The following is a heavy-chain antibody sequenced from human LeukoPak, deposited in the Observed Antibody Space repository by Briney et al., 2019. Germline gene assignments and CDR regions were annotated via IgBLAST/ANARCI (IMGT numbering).Heavy chain of an antibody. CDR1: GYTFSTYD. CDR3: ARDRNHWDHIDY. V-gene: IGHV1-18*01. Sequence: ASVKVSCKASGYTFSTYDINWVRQAPGQGLEWMGCIRDDNGNTNYAQKLQGRVTMTTHTSTSTAYMELRTLRSDDTAVYYCARDRNHWDHIDYWGQGTLVTVSS. CDR2: IRDDNGNT. J-gene: IGHJ4*02. D-gene: IGHD1-14*01.